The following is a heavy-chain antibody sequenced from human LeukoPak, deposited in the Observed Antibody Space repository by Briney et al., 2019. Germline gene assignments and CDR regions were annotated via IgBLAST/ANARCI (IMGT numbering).Heavy chain of an antibody. J-gene: IGHJ4*02. CDR1: GFTFNAYA. D-gene: IGHD3-22*01. CDR2: ISYDGSYK. CDR3: AKGGGSGFYDRSSYAIDY. Sequence: GGSRRLSCAASGFTFNAYAMHSVRQAPGKGLEWVAVISYDGSYKHYAGSVKGRFTISRDNSKKTLYLQMNSLRAEDTAVYYCAKGGGSGFYDRSSYAIDYWGQGTLVTVSS. V-gene: IGHV3-30*18.